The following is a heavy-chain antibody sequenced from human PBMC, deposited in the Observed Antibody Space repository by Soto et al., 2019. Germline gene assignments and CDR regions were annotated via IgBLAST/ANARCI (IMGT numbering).Heavy chain of an antibody. CDR2: ISYDGSNK. D-gene: IGHD5-18*01. J-gene: IGHJ4*02. CDR3: AKGQLWYSAGPTGG. CDR1: GFTFSSYG. Sequence: QVQLVESGGGVVQPGRSLRLSCAASGFTFSSYGMHWVRQAPGKGLEWVAVISYDGSNKYYADSVKGRFTISRDNSKNTLYLQMNSLRAEDTAVYYCAKGQLWYSAGPTGGWGQGTLVTVSS. V-gene: IGHV3-30*18.